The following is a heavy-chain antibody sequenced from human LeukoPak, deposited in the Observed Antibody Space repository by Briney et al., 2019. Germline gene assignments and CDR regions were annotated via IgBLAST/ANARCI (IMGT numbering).Heavy chain of an antibody. D-gene: IGHD5-12*01. CDR2: IYYSGST. V-gene: IGHV4-59*01. CDR1: GGSISSYY. CDR3: ARDRGNWFDP. J-gene: IGHJ5*02. Sequence: SETLSLTCTVSGGSISSYYWSWIRQPPGKGLEWIGYIYYSGSTNYNPSLKSRVTISVDTSKNQFSLKLSSVTAADTAVYYCARDRGNWFDPWGQGTLVTVSS.